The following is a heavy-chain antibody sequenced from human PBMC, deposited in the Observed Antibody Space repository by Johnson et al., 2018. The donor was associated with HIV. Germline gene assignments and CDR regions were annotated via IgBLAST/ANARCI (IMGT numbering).Heavy chain of an antibody. J-gene: IGHJ3*02. CDR3: AKSHASFELSGEDVFHI. D-gene: IGHD1-26*01. V-gene: IGHV3-73*01. CDR1: GFTFSASA. CDR2: ISSKTNSYAT. Sequence: VQLVESGGGVVQPGGSLKLSCVASGFTFSASAIHWVRQASGKGLEWVGHISSKTNSYATELAASLKGRFTISRDNSKNTLYLQMTSLRSEDTAVYYCAKSHASFELSGEDVFHIWGQGTMVTVSS.